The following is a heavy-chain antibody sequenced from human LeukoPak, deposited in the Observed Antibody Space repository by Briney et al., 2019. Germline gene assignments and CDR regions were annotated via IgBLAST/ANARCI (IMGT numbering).Heavy chain of an antibody. CDR3: ARELAGGRVRGVISWFDP. D-gene: IGHD3-10*01. CDR1: GGSISSGSYY. V-gene: IGHV4-61*02. J-gene: IGHJ5*02. CDR2: IYTSGST. Sequence: SQTLSLTCTVSGGSISSGSYYWSWIRQPAGKGLEWIGRIYTSGSTNYNPSLKSRVTISVDTSKNQFSLKLSSVTAADTAVYFCARELAGGRVRGVISWFDPWGQETLVTVSS.